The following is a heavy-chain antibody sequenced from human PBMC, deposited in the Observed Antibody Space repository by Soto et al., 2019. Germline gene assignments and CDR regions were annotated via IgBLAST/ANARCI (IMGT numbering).Heavy chain of an antibody. V-gene: IGHV4-59*01. D-gene: IGHD3-22*01. Sequence: SETLSLTCTVSGGSISSYYWSWIRQPPGKGLEWIGYIYYSGSTNYNPSLKSRVTISVDTSKNQFSLKLSSVTAADAAVYYCARGYYDSSGYSDWFDPWGQGTLVTVSS. CDR1: GGSISSYY. J-gene: IGHJ5*02. CDR3: ARGYYDSSGYSDWFDP. CDR2: IYYSGST.